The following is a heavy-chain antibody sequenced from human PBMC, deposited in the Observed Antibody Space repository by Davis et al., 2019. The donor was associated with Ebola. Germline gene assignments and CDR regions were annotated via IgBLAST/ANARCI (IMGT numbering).Heavy chain of an antibody. J-gene: IGHJ6*02. CDR1: GFTFSSYW. V-gene: IGHV3-30*03. D-gene: IGHD1-26*01. CDR2: ISYDGSNK. CDR3: AREWVGGPYYYYGMDV. Sequence: GESLKISCAASGFTFSSYWMHWVRQAPGKGLVWVAVISYDGSNKNYADSVKGRFTISRDNSKNTLYLQMNSLRPEDTAVYYCAREWVGGPYYYYGMDVWGQGTTVTVSS.